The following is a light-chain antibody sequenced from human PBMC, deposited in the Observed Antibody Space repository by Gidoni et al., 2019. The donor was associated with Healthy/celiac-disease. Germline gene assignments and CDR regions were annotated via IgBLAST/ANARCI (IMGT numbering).Light chain of an antibody. CDR3: QQSYSTPYT. V-gene: IGKV1-39*01. CDR1: QSISSY. J-gene: IGKJ2*01. CDR2: AAS. Sequence: DMKTPQPPSSRSASVGDRVTSTCRASQSISSYLNWYQQKPGKAPKLLIYAASSLQSGVPSRFSGSGSGTDFTLTISSLQPEDFATYYCQQSYSTPYTFGQGTKLEIK.